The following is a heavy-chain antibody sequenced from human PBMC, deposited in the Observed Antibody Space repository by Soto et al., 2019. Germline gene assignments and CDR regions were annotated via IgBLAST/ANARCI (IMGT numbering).Heavy chain of an antibody. D-gene: IGHD3-22*01. Sequence: GESLKISCKGSGYSFTDYWIAWVRQMPGKGLEWVGIIYSGDSDTRYSPSFQGQVSISADKSISTAYLQWSSLKASDTAMYYCARHHGSGYYFYLDYWGQGTLVTVSS. CDR1: GYSFTDYW. V-gene: IGHV5-51*01. CDR2: IYSGDSDT. CDR3: ARHHGSGYYFYLDY. J-gene: IGHJ4*02.